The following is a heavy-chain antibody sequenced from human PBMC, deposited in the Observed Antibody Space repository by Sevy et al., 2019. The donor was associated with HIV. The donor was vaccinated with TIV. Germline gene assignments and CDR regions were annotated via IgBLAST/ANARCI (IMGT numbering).Heavy chain of an antibody. V-gene: IGHV3-7*03. Sequence: GGSLRLSCAASGFTFSSYWMSWVRQAPGKGLEWVANIKQDGSEKYYVDSVKGRFTISRDNAKNSLYLQMNSLRAEDTAVYYCARGSGAWFGESYYYYMDVWGKGTTVTVSS. J-gene: IGHJ6*03. CDR1: GFTFSSYW. CDR3: ARGSGAWFGESYYYYMDV. D-gene: IGHD3-10*01. CDR2: IKQDGSEK.